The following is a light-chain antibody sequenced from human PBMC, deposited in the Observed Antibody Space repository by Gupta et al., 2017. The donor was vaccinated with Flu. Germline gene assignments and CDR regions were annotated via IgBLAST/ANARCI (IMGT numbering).Light chain of an antibody. J-gene: IGLJ3*02. Sequence: TSNDVGCYNLVAWDQQHPGKAPKVLIYEVTKRPSGVSDRFSGSKSGNTASLTISGLQAEDEGYYYCSSYASMYTWVFGGGTKLTVL. CDR3: SSYASMYTWV. CDR2: EVT. V-gene: IGLV2-23*02. CDR1: SNDVGCYNL.